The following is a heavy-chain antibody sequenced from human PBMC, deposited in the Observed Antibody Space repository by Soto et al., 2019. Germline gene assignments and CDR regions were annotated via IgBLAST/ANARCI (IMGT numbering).Heavy chain of an antibody. D-gene: IGHD3-22*01. CDR2: IYWDDAK. CDR1: GFSLSSGRVA. CDR3: AHTVTNYYSTGYYLLPAFEF. Sequence: SGPTLVNPTQTLTLTCTFSGFSLSSGRVAVGWIRQPPGKALEWLALIYWDDAKRYSPSLKSRLTITKDTSKNQVVLTMTNMDPVGTATYYCAHTVTNYYSTGYYLLPAFEFWGQGTMVPVAS. J-gene: IGHJ3*01. V-gene: IGHV2-5*02.